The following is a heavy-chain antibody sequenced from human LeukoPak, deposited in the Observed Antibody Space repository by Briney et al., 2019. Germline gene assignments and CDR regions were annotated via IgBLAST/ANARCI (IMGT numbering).Heavy chain of an antibody. Sequence: PSETLSLTCTVSGGSISSGSYYWSWIRQPAGKGLEWIGRIYTSGSTNYNPSLKSRVTISVDTSKNQFSLKLSSVTAADTAVYYCARSYRGPPDWYFDLWGRGTLVTVSS. CDR1: GGSISSGSYY. CDR2: IYTSGST. D-gene: IGHD1-14*01. V-gene: IGHV4-61*02. CDR3: ARSYRGPPDWYFDL. J-gene: IGHJ2*01.